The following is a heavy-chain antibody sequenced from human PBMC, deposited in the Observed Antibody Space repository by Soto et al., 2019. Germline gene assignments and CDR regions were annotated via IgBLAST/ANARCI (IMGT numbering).Heavy chain of an antibody. D-gene: IGHD6-19*01. CDR1: GGSFSGYY. Sequence: SETLSLTCAVYGGSFSGYYWSWIRQPPGKGLEWIGEINHSGSTNYNPSLKSRVTISVDTSKNQFSLNLASVTAADTAVYYCVRQPNRPMAGDDWGQGAQVTVSS. J-gene: IGHJ4*02. CDR3: VRQPNRPMAGDD. V-gene: IGHV4-34*01. CDR2: INHSGST.